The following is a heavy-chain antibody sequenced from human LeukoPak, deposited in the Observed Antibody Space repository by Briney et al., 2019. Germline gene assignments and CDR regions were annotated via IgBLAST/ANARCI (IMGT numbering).Heavy chain of an antibody. V-gene: IGHV3-30-3*01. CDR3: ARGRRECSSTSCYTFDH. Sequence: GGSLRLSCAASGFIFSSYVIYWVRQAPGKGLERVAVISSDGSNKDYADSVKGRFTISRDNSKNTLDLQMNSLRTDDTAVYYCARGRRECSSTSCYTFDHWGQGTLVTVSS. CDR1: GFIFSSYV. D-gene: IGHD2-2*02. J-gene: IGHJ4*02. CDR2: ISSDGSNK.